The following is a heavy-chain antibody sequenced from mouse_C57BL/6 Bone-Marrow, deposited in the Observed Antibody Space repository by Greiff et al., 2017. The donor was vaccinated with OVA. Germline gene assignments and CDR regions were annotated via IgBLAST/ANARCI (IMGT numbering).Heavy chain of an antibody. CDR3: ARGGTVVDY. J-gene: IGHJ2*01. CDR1: GYTFTSYG. D-gene: IGHD1-1*01. Sequence: QVHVKQSGAELARPGASVKLPCKASGYTFTSYGISWVKQRTGQGLEWIGEIYPRSGNTYYNEKFKGKATLTADKSSSTAYMELRSLTSEDSAVYFCARGGTVVDYWGQGTTLTVSS. CDR2: IYPRSGNT. V-gene: IGHV1-81*01.